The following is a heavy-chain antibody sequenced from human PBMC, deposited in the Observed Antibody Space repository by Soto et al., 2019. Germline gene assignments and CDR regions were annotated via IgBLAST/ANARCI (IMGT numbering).Heavy chain of an antibody. V-gene: IGHV4-31*03. Sequence: SETLSLTCTVSGGSISSGGYYWSWIRQHPGKGLEWIGYIYYSGSTYYNPSLKSRVTISVDTSKNQFSLKLSSVTAADTAVYYCARERSSSSSAGVWFDPWGQGTLVTVSS. J-gene: IGHJ5*02. D-gene: IGHD6-6*01. CDR3: ARERSSSSSAGVWFDP. CDR1: GGSISSGGYY. CDR2: IYYSGST.